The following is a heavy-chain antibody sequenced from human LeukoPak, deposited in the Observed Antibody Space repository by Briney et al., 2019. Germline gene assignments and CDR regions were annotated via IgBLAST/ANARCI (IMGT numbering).Heavy chain of an antibody. CDR2: INSDGSST. V-gene: IGHV3-74*01. CDR3: ARVLGYSSSWYGFAFDI. CDR1: GFTFSSYW. Sequence: GGSLRLSCAASGFTFSSYWMHWVRQAPGKGLVWVSRINSDGSSTSYADSVKGRFTISRDNAKNTLYLQMNSPRAEDTAVYYCARVLGYSSSWYGFAFDIWGQGTMVTVSS. D-gene: IGHD6-13*01. J-gene: IGHJ3*02.